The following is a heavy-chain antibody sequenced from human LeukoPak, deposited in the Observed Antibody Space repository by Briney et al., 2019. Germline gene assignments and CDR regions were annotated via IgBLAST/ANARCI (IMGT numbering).Heavy chain of an antibody. D-gene: IGHD6-13*01. CDR2: IYCSGST. J-gene: IGHJ4*02. Sequence: PSETLSLTCTVSGGSIRSYYWSWIRQPPGKGLEWIGYIYCSGSTNYNPSLKSRVTISVDTSKNQFSLKLSSVTAADTAVYYCARERSSSWYYFDYWGQGTLVTVSS. CDR3: ARERSSSWYYFDY. V-gene: IGHV4-59*01. CDR1: GGSIRSYY.